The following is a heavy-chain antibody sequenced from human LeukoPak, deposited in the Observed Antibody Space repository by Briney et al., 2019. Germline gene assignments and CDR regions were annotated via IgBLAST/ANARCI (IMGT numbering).Heavy chain of an antibody. V-gene: IGHV3-33*01. J-gene: IGHJ4*02. D-gene: IGHD2-2*01. CDR2: IWYDGSNK. Sequence: PGGSLRLSCAASGFTFSNYGMHWVRQAPGKGLEWVAVIWYDGSNKYYADSVKGRFTISRDNSKNTLYLQMNSLGAEDTAVYYCARDQRVFRDQLVLDYWGQGTLVTVSS. CDR3: ARDQRVFRDQLVLDY. CDR1: GFTFSNYG.